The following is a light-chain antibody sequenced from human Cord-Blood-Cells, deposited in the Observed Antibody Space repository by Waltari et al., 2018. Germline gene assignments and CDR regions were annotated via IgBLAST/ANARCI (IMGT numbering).Light chain of an antibody. CDR2: YDS. V-gene: IGLV3-21*04. Sequence: SYVLTQPPSVSVAPGKTARITCGGNNIGSKSVNWYQQKSGQAPVLVIYYDSDRPSGIPERFSGSNSGNTATLTISRVEAGDEADYYCQVWDSSSDHYVFGTGTKVTVL. CDR1: NIGSKS. CDR3: QVWDSSSDHYV. J-gene: IGLJ1*01.